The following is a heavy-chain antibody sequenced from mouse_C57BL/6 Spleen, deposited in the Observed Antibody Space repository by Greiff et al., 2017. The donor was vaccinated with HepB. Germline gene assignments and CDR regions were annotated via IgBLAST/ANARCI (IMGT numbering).Heavy chain of an antibody. J-gene: IGHJ4*01. CDR1: GFTFSSYA. CDR2: ISDGGSYT. CDR3: ASGDYAMDY. V-gene: IGHV5-4*01. Sequence: EVQLVESGGGLVKPGGSLKLSCAASGFTFSSYAMSWVRQTPEKRLEWVATISDGGSYTYYPDNVKGRFTISRDNAKNNLYLQMSHLKSEDTAMYYCASGDYAMDYWGQGTSVTVSS.